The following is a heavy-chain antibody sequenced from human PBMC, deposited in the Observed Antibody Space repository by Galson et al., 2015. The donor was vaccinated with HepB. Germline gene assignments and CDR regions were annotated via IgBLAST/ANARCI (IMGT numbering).Heavy chain of an antibody. CDR1: GGTFSSYA. V-gene: IGHV1-69*13. Sequence: SVKVSCKASGGTFSSYAISWVRQAPGQGLEWMGGIIPIFGTANYAQKFQGRVTITADESTSTAYMELSSLRSEDTAVYYCARDQGRQIPYYYYYMDVWGKGTTVTVSS. J-gene: IGHJ6*03. CDR2: IIPIFGTA. CDR3: ARDQGRQIPYYYYYMDV.